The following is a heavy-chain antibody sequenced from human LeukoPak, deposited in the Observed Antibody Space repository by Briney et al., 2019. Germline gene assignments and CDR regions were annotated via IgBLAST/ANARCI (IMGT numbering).Heavy chain of an antibody. CDR3: ARASGGYCSGGSCSFDY. D-gene: IGHD2-15*01. CDR1: GFTFSSYS. CDR2: ISSSSTI. V-gene: IGHV3-48*02. Sequence: GGSLRLSCAASGFTFSSYSMNWVRQAPGKRLEWVTFISSSSTIYYADSVKGRFTISRDNAKNSLYLQMNGLRDEDTAVYYCARASGGYCSGGSCSFDYWGQGTLVTVSS. J-gene: IGHJ4*02.